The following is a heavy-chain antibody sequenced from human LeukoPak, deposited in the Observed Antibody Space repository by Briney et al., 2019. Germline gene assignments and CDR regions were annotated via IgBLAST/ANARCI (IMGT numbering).Heavy chain of an antibody. CDR3: AREGPYGATPYYFDF. CDR2: TYYRSKWYN. V-gene: IGHV6-1*01. CDR1: GERVSSNNAA. J-gene: IGHJ4*02. D-gene: IGHD4-17*01. Sequence: PSQTLSLTCAMSGERVSSNNAAGSWIRQSPSRGLEWLGRTYYRSKWYNDYAVSVKSRITINPATSKNPSSLQLNSVTPEDTAVYYCAREGPYGATPYYFDFWGQGTLVTVSS.